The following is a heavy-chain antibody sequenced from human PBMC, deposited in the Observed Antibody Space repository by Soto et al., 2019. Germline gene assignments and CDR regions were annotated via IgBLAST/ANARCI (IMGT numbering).Heavy chain of an antibody. CDR2: IIPIFGTA. D-gene: IGHD7-27*01. J-gene: IGHJ5*02. CDR3: ARELGYNWFDP. V-gene: IGHV1-69*01. CDR1: GGTFSSYA. Sequence: QVQLVQSGAEVKKPGSSVKVSCKAFGGTFSSYAISWVRQAPGQGLGWMGGIIPIFGTANYAQKFQGRVTITAGESTSTAYTELSSLGSEDTAVYYCARELGYNWFDPWGQGTLVTVSS.